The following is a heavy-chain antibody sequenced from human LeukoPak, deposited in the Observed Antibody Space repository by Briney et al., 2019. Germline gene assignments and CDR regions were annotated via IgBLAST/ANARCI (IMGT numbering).Heavy chain of an antibody. CDR1: GFIFNNYD. CDR3: AKVTVTMAATGDY. Sequence: GGSVRLSCVVSGFIFNNYDMSWVRLAPGKGLDWVSGISGSGGSTYYADSVKGRFTISRDNSKNTLYLQMNSLRVEETAIYYCAKVTVTMAATGDYWGQGTLVTVSS. CDR2: ISGSGGST. J-gene: IGHJ4*02. V-gene: IGHV3-23*01. D-gene: IGHD2-15*01.